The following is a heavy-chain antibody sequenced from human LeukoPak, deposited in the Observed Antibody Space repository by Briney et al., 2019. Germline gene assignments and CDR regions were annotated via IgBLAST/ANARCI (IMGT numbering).Heavy chain of an antibody. CDR3: AREGRSYDYVWGSYRSSFDY. V-gene: IGHV3-21*01. Sequence: GGSLRLSCAASGFTFSSYSMNWVRQAPGKGPEWVSSISSSSSYIYYADSVKGRFTISRDNAKNSLYLQMNSLRAEDTAVYYCAREGRSYDYVWGSYRSSFDYWGQGTLVTVSS. CDR1: GFTFSSYS. D-gene: IGHD3-16*02. CDR2: ISSSSSYI. J-gene: IGHJ4*02.